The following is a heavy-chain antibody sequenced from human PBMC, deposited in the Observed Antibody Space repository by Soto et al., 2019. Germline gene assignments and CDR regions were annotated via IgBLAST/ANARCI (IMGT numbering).Heavy chain of an antibody. CDR2: ISYDGSNK. CDR3: ARDRRGSGWYVNSYYYGMDV. CDR1: GFTFSSYA. V-gene: IGHV3-30-3*01. J-gene: IGHJ6*02. Sequence: QVQLVESGGGVVQPGRSLRLSCAASGFTFSSYAMHWVRQAPGKGLEWVAVISYDGSNKYYADSVKGRFTISRDNSKNTLYLQMNSLRAEDTAVYYCARDRRGSGWYVNSYYYGMDVWGQGTTVTVSS. D-gene: IGHD6-19*01.